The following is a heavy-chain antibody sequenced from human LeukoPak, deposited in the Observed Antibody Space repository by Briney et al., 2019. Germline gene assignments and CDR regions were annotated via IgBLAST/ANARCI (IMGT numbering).Heavy chain of an antibody. J-gene: IGHJ5*02. D-gene: IGHD1-26*01. CDR2: INPNSGGT. CDR3: ARARWELPSSGFDP. V-gene: IGHV1-2*02. Sequence: ASVKVSFKASGYTFTVYYMHWVRQAPGQGLEWMGWINPNSGGTNYAQKFQGRVTMTRDTSISTAYMELSRLRSDDTAVYYCARARWELPSSGFDPWGQGTLVTVSS. CDR1: GYTFTVYY.